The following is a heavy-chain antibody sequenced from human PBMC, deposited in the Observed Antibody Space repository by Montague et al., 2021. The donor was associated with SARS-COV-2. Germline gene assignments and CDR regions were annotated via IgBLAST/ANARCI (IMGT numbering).Heavy chain of an antibody. CDR3: VRGIEAAGSYDY. V-gene: IGHV6-1*01. CDR1: GDSVSSNGAT. D-gene: IGHD6-13*01. J-gene: IGHJ4*02. Sequence: CAISGDSVSSNGATWNWIRQSPSRGLEWLGRTYYRSMWKSDYARXVKSRIAINPDTSKNQFSLQLSSVTPEDKALYYCVRGIEAAGSYDYWGQGTLVTVSS. CDR2: TYYRSMWKS.